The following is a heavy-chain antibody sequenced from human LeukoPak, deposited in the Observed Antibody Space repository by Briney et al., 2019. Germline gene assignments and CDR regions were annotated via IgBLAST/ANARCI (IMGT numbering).Heavy chain of an antibody. Sequence: GSLKLSCAGSGFSFNYYDMNWVRQAPGKRLEWVSSISPKSDFIYYSDSVRGRFTISRDNAENSLYLQMNSLRAEDTAVYYCARADCSSSTCYLRRSWFDPWGQGTLVTVSS. CDR1: GFSFNYYD. CDR3: ARADCSSSTCYLRRSWFDP. J-gene: IGHJ5*02. CDR2: ISPKSDFI. D-gene: IGHD2-2*01. V-gene: IGHV3-21*01.